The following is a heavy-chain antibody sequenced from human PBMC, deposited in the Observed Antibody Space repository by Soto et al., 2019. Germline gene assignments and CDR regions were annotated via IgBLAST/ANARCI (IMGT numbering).Heavy chain of an antibody. Sequence: PSETLSLTCAVYGGSFSGYYWSWIRQPPGKGLEWIGEINHSGSTNYNPSLKSRVTISVDTSKNQFSLKLSSVTAADTAVYYCARGGRGILHLFDPWGQGTLVTVSS. CDR1: GGSFSGYY. CDR2: INHSGST. J-gene: IGHJ5*02. V-gene: IGHV4-34*01. D-gene: IGHD2-15*01. CDR3: ARGGRGILHLFDP.